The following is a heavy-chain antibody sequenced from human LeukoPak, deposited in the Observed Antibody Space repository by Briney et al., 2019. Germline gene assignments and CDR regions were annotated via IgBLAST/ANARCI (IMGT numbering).Heavy chain of an antibody. Sequence: HSGGSLRLSCAASGFTFSSYAMNWVRQAPGKGLEWVSGISGSGGTTYYADSVKGRFTISIDNSKNTLFLQMNSLRAGDTAVYYLAHRGLYRTEGSDYWGQGTLVSVSS. D-gene: IGHD1-26*01. CDR2: ISGSGGTT. CDR3: AHRGLYRTEGSDY. V-gene: IGHV3-23*01. CDR1: GFTFSSYA. J-gene: IGHJ4*02.